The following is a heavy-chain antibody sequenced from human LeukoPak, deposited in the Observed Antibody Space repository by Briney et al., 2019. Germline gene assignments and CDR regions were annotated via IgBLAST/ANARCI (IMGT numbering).Heavy chain of an antibody. CDR1: GYDFTSYW. CDR3: ARHKRSISAILTGYYNNWFDP. J-gene: IGHJ5*02. CDR2: IYPGDSDT. V-gene: IGHV5-51*01. D-gene: IGHD3-9*01. Sequence: GESLKISCKGSGYDFTSYWIGWVRQMPGKGLEWMGIIYPGDSDTRYSPSFQGQVTISADKSISTAYLQWSSLKASDTEMYYCARHKRSISAILTGYYNNWFDPWGQGTLVTVSS.